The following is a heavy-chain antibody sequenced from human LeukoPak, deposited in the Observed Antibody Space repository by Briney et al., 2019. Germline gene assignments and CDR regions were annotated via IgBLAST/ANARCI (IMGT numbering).Heavy chain of an antibody. CDR1: GGSISSSSYY. CDR3: ATWVRDGSGNTLSDY. D-gene: IGHD3-10*01. J-gene: IGHJ4*02. Sequence: SETLSLTCTVSGGSISSSSYYWGWIRQPPGKGLEWIGCIYYTGSTYYNPSLKSRVTISVDTSKNHFSLKLSSVTAADTAVYYCATWVRDGSGNTLSDYWGQGTLVTVSS. CDR2: IYYTGST. V-gene: IGHV4-39*07.